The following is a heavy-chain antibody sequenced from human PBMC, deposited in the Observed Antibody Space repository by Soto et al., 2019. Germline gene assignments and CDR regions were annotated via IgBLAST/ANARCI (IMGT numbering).Heavy chain of an antibody. D-gene: IGHD1-1*01. V-gene: IGHV4-34*01. CDR2: MSHSGGT. CDR1: GGFVSSGNYY. J-gene: IGHJ3*02. CDR3: ARVERGTATTVVDAFDI. Sequence: EQLQQWGAGLLKPSETLSLTCAVYGGFVSSGNYYWSWIRQPPGKGLEWIGEMSHSGGTHFNPSFKSRVTISVYTSKNQFSLKMSSVTAADTALYYCARVERGTATTVVDAFDIWGPGTMVTVSS.